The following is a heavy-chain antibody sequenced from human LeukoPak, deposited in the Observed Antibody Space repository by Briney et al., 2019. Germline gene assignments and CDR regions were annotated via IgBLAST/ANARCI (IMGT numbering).Heavy chain of an antibody. CDR2: ISAYNGNT. CDR1: GYTFTSYG. CDR3: ARDKISAARGYDY. V-gene: IGHV1-18*01. J-gene: IGHJ4*02. D-gene: IGHD6-13*01. Sequence: GASVKVSCKASGYTFTSYGISWVRQAPGQGLEWMGWISAYNGNTNYAQKLQGRVTMTRDTSTSTVYMELSSLRSEDTAVYYCARDKISAARGYDYWGQGTLVTVSS.